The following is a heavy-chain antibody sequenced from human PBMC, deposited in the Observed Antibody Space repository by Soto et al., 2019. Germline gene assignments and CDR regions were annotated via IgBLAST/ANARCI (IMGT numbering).Heavy chain of an antibody. CDR2: TYYRSKWYN. D-gene: IGHD6-13*01. CDR3: AREGAAAGNFDY. CDR1: GDSVSSNSAD. J-gene: IGHJ4*02. V-gene: IGHV6-1*01. Sequence: PSQTLSLTFAISGDSVSSNSADWNWIRQSPSRGLEWLGRTYYRSKWYNDYAVSVKSRITINPDTSKNQFSLQLNSVTPEDTAVYYCAREGAAAGNFDYWGQGTLVTVSS.